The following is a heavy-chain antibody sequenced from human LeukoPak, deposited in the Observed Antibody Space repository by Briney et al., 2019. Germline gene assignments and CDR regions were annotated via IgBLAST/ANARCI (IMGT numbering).Heavy chain of an antibody. J-gene: IGHJ4*02. CDR1: GFSVSSNY. V-gene: IGHV3-66*02. CDR3: ARDKSGSGYSSDFDC. Sequence: GGSLRLSCAASGFSVSSNYMNWVRQTPGMGLEWVSAIYTGGTTYYADSVKGRFTISRDNSKNTLYLQMNSLRAEDSAVYFCARDKSGSGYSSDFDCWGQGTLVTVSS. CDR2: IYTGGTT. D-gene: IGHD6-19*01.